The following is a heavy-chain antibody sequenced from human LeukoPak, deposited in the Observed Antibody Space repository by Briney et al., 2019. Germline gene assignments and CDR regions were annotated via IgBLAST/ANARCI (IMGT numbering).Heavy chain of an antibody. V-gene: IGHV2-70*11. D-gene: IGHD3-22*01. Sequence: ESGPALVKPTQTLTLTCTFSGFSLSTSGMCVSWIRQPPGKALEWLARIDWDDDKYYSTSLKTRLTISKDTSKNQVVLTMTNMDPVDTATYYCARSYYDSSGYSYCFDYWGQGTLVTVSS. CDR2: IDWDDDK. CDR1: GFSLSTSGMC. CDR3: ARSYYDSSGYSYCFDY. J-gene: IGHJ4*02.